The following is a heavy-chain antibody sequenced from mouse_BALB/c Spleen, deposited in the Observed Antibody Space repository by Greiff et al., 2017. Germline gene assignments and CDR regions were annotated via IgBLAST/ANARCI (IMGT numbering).Heavy chain of an antibody. CDR1: GYTFTSYW. D-gene: IGHD2-14*01. CDR2: IYPGDGDT. CDR3: AREEVPFAY. Sequence: VKLMESGAELARPGASVKLSCKASGYTFTSYWMQWVKQRPGQGLEWIGAIYPGDGDTRYTQKFKGKATLTADKSSSTAYMQLSSLASEDSAVYYCAREEVPFAYWGQGTLVTVSA. J-gene: IGHJ3*01. V-gene: IGHV1-87*01.